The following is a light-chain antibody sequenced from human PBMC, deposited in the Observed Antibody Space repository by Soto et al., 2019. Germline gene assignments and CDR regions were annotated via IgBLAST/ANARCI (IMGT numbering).Light chain of an antibody. CDR1: QNIRNS. V-gene: IGKV1-39*01. Sequence: DIRMTQSPSSLSASVVDRVTITCRASQNIRNSLNWYQLKPGKAPNLLMYGASYLKSGVPTRFSGSGSGTDFTLTISSLQPEDFATYYCQQTYTTPEITFGQGTRLEIK. J-gene: IGKJ5*01. CDR3: QQTYTTPEIT. CDR2: GAS.